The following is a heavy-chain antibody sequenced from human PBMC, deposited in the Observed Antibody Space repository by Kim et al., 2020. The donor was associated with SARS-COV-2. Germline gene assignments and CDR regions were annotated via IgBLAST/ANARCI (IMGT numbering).Heavy chain of an antibody. D-gene: IGHD3-3*01. CDR2: IWYDGSNK. J-gene: IGHJ6*03. CDR3: ARDRNDFWSGYRRYYYYYMDV. Sequence: GGSLRLSCAASGFTFSSYGMHWVRQAPGKGLEWVAVIWYDGSNKYYADSVKGRFTISRDNSKNTLYLQMNSLRAEDTAVYYCARDRNDFWSGYRRYYYYYMDVWGKGTTVTVSS. CDR1: GFTFSSYG. V-gene: IGHV3-33*01.